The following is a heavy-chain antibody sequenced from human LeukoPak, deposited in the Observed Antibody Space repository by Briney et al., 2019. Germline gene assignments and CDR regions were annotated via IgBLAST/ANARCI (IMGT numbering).Heavy chain of an antibody. CDR2: INHSGST. CDR1: GGSFSGYY. J-gene: IGHJ5*02. V-gene: IGHV4-34*01. Sequence: PSETLSLTCAVYGGSFSGYYWSWIRQPPGKGLEWIGEINHSGSTNYNPSLKSRVTISVDTSKNQFSLKLSSVTAADTAVYYCASLVQMARIRVNGAWGQGTLATVSS. CDR3: ASLVQMARIRVNGA. D-gene: IGHD5-24*01.